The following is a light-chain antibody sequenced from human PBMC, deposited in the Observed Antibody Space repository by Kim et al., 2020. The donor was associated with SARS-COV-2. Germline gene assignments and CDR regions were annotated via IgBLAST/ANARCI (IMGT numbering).Light chain of an antibody. Sequence: VSPGQTARITCSGDKWGDKVGCWYQQKPGQPPVLVIYQDSRRPSGIPERFSGSNSGNTATLTISGTQAMDEADYYCQAWDSSTYVFGTGTKVTVL. CDR1: KWGDKV. J-gene: IGLJ1*01. CDR2: QDS. CDR3: QAWDSSTYV. V-gene: IGLV3-1*01.